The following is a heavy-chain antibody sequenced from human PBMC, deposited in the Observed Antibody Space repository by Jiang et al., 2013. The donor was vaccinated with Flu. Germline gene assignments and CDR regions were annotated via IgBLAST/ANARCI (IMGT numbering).Heavy chain of an antibody. CDR3: AKDPIRDVDIVATPDGDYFDY. CDR2: LVVVVVA. Sequence: KGLDGSQLLVVVVVAHTTQTPXRAGFTISRDNSKNTLYLQMNSLRAEDTAVYYCAKDPIRDVDIVATPDGDYFDYWGQGTLVTVSS. J-gene: IGHJ4*02. V-gene: IGHV3-23*01. D-gene: IGHD5-12*01.